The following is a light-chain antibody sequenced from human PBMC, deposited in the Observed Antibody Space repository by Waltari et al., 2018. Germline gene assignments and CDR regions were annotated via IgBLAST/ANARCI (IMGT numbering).Light chain of an antibody. CDR1: SSNIGAPYN. V-gene: IGLV1-40*01. CDR3: QSYDSGLIGVV. CDR2: DDS. Sequence: QSVLTQPPSVSGAPGQRVTISCTGSSSNIGAPYNVHWYQHLPGTAPKLLIYDDSHRPSRVPDRFSGSKSGTSASLAITVLRAEDEAEYYCQSYDSGLIGVVFGGGTKVTVL. J-gene: IGLJ3*02.